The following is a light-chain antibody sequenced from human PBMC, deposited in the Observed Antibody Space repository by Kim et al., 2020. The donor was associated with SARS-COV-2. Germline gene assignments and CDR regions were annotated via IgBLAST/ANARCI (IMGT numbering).Light chain of an antibody. CDR1: SANIAINY. CDR3: ATWDTRLSAGV. CDR2: DNV. V-gene: IGLV1-51*01. J-gene: IGLJ3*02. Sequence: GPKVTTPCTGDSANIAINYVAWYPHLPRPAPKLLIYDNVKRPSGTPDRFSGSKSGTSATLDITGLQTGDEADYYCATWDTRLSAGVFGGGTKVTVL.